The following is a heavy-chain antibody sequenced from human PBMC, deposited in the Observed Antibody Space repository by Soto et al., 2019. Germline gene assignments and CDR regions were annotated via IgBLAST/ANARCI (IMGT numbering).Heavy chain of an antibody. CDR3: ARDSDSPYDAFDI. CDR1: GYTFTGYY. V-gene: IGHV1-2*02. CDR2: INPNSGGT. J-gene: IGHJ3*02. Sequence: GASVKVSCKASGYTFTGYYMHWVRQAPGQGLEWMGWINPNSGGTNYAQKFQGGVTMTRDTSISTAYMELSRLRSDDTAVYYCARDSDSPYDAFDIWGQGTMVTVSS.